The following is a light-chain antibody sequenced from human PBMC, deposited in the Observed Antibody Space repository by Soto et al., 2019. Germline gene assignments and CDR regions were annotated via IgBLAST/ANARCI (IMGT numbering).Light chain of an antibody. Sequence: QSVLTQPRSVSGSPGQSVTISCTGTSSNVGGYNYVSWYQQHPGNAPKLMIYDVSKRPSGVPDRFSGSKSGNTASLTISGLQAEDEADYYCCSFAGSYSWVFGGGTQLTVL. V-gene: IGLV2-11*01. J-gene: IGLJ3*02. CDR3: CSFAGSYSWV. CDR2: DVS. CDR1: SSNVGGYNY.